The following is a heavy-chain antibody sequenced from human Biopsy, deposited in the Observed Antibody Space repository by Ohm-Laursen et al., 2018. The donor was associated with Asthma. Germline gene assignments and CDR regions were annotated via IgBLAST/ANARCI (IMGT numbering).Heavy chain of an antibody. V-gene: IGHV3-30*03. D-gene: IGHD3-22*01. CDR1: GFTFSSYG. Sequence: SLRLSCAASGFTFSSYGMHWVRQAPGKGLEWVAVISYDGSNKYYADSVKGRFTISRDNSKNTLYLQMNSLRAEDTAVYYCARARRSLLLPDYYYYGMDVWGQGTTVTVSS. CDR3: ARARRSLLLPDYYYYGMDV. CDR2: ISYDGSNK. J-gene: IGHJ6*02.